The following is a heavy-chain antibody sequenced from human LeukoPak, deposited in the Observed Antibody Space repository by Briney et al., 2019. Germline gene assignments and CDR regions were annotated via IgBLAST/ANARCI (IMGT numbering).Heavy chain of an antibody. V-gene: IGHV4-31*03. Sequence: SQTLSLTCNVSGVSVSDGRYYWTWLRQHPAKGLEWIGYKYYTGSAKYHPSLKSRLTISVDTSKNQFSLQLSSVTAADTATYYCATPYCSSISCLDVFNMWGQGTRVTVSS. CDR1: GVSVSDGRYY. CDR2: KYYTGSA. CDR3: ATPYCSSISCLDVFNM. D-gene: IGHD2-2*01. J-gene: IGHJ3*02.